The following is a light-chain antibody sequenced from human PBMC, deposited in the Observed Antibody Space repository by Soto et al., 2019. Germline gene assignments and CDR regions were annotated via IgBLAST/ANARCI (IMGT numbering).Light chain of an antibody. J-gene: IGLJ1*01. V-gene: IGLV2-8*01. CDR3: SSYAGTHIV. Sequence: QSVLTQPPSASVSPGQSVAISCTGTSSDVGGYNYVSWYQQHPGKAPKLMIYDVSKRPSGVPDRFSGSKSGNTASLTVSGLQAEDEAEYYCSSYAGTHIVFGTGTKVTVL. CDR1: SSDVGGYNY. CDR2: DVS.